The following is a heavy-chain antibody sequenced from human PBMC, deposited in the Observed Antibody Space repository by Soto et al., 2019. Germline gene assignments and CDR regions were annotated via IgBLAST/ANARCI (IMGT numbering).Heavy chain of an antibody. CDR2: ISGYNGNK. Sequence: QVQLVQSGAEVKKPGASVKVSCKASGYTFTSYGISWVRQAPGQGLEWMGWISGYNGNKKYVQKPQGRITMTTDTSTGTAYMELRSLRFGDTAVFYRAREPNYFDYWGQGTPVTVSS. J-gene: IGHJ4*02. CDR1: GYTFTSYG. V-gene: IGHV1-18*01. CDR3: AREPNYFDY.